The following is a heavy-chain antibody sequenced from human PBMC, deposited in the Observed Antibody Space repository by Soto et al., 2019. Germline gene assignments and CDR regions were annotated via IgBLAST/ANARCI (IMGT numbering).Heavy chain of an antibody. CDR3: ARGKITGLFDY. D-gene: IGHD2-8*02. V-gene: IGHV4-28*03. CDR2: IYYSGTT. CDR1: GYSISSSNW. J-gene: IGHJ4*02. Sequence: PSETLSLTCAVSGYSISSSNWWGWIRQPPGKGLEWIGYIYYSGTTYYNPSLKSRVTMSVDTSKNQFSLKLTSVTAADTAVYYCARGKITGLFDYWGQGTLVTVSS.